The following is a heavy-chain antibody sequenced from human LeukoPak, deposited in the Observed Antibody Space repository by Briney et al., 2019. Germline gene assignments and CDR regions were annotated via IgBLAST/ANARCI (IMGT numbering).Heavy chain of an antibody. V-gene: IGHV1-2*02. D-gene: IGHD6-13*01. J-gene: IGHJ5*02. Sequence: ASVKVSRKASGYTFTGYYMHWVRQAPGQGLEWMGWINPNSGGTNYAQKFQGRVTMTRDTSISTAYMELSRLRSDDTAVYYCARGSSWYQYNWFDPWGQGTLVTVSS. CDR2: INPNSGGT. CDR3: ARGSSWYQYNWFDP. CDR1: GYTFTGYY.